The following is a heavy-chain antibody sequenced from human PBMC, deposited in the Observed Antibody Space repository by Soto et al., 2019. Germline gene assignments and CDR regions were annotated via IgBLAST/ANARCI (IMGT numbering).Heavy chain of an antibody. CDR2: VSHIGTT. CDR3: AGDNSNWSWFYY. V-gene: IGHV4-38-2*01. J-gene: IGHJ4*02. CDR1: GYSISSRFY. Sequence: PSETLSLTCAVSGYSISSRFYWGWIRQPPGKGLEWIGSVSHIGTTYYNASLKSRVTISLDTSRNQFSLKLNSVTAADTAMYYCAGDNSNWSWFYYWGQGTLVTV. D-gene: IGHD6-13*01.